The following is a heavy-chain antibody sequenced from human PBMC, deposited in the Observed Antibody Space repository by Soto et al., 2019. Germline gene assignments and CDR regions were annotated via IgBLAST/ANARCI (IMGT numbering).Heavy chain of an antibody. V-gene: IGHV4-31*03. Sequence: QVQLQESGPGLVKPSQTLSLTCTVSGGSVSSGGYSCSWIRQHPGKGLACIGYISYSGSTYYNPSLKSRPTISVDTSENQLSLKRSSVTAADRAVYYCARALPSYYYYGMDVWGQGTTVTVSS. CDR2: ISYSGST. J-gene: IGHJ6*02. CDR3: ARALPSYYYYGMDV. CDR1: GGSVSSGGYS.